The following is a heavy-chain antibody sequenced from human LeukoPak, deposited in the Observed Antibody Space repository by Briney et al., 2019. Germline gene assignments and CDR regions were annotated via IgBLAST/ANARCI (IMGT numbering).Heavy chain of an antibody. D-gene: IGHD3-10*01. CDR2: ISSDRSAI. CDR1: GFTFSTYN. Sequence: GGSLRLSCAASGFTFSTYNMNWVRQGPGKGLGWVSYISSDRSAIYYADSVKGRFTISRDNAKNSLYLQMNSLRDEDTAVYYCARDIKYYHGSGSYYIGDNFDYWGQGTLVTVSS. J-gene: IGHJ4*02. V-gene: IGHV3-48*02. CDR3: ARDIKYYHGSGSYYIGDNFDY.